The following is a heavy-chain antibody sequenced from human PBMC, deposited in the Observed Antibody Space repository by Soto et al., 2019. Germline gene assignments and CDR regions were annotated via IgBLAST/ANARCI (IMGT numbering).Heavy chain of an antibody. Sequence: VASVNVSCKGFGYSFMKYGINWVRQAPGQGLEWVGWISPYSGYTHSAQKFHGRLTLTTDTAASTAYMELRILRSADTALYYCAREASVLIPAAQPSRFECWGKGTLVTVSS. J-gene: IGHJ4*02. CDR3: AREASVLIPAAQPSRFEC. V-gene: IGHV1-18*01. D-gene: IGHD2-2*01. CDR1: GYSFMKYG. CDR2: ISPYSGYT.